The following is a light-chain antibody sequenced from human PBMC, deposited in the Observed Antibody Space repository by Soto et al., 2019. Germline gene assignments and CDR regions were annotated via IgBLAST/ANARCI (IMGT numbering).Light chain of an antibody. CDR1: QSVSSN. CDR2: GAS. J-gene: IGKJ4*01. Sequence: ELVMTQTPATLSVSPGERATLSCRASQSVSSNFAWYQQKPGEAPRLLIYGASTRATAIPARFSGSGSGTEFTLTISGLQSEDFVVYYCQQYNNWPLTFGGGTKVDIK. CDR3: QQYNNWPLT. V-gene: IGKV3-15*01.